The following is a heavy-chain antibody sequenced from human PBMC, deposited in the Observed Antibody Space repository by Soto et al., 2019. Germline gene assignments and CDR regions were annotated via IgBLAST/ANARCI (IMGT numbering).Heavy chain of an antibody. CDR2: IIPIFGTA. D-gene: IGHD3-22*01. J-gene: IGHJ6*02. V-gene: IGHV1-69*13. Sequence: ASVKVSCKASGGTFSSYAISWVRQAPGQGLEWMGGIIPIFGTANYAQKFQGRGTITADESTSTAHMELSSLRSEDTAVYYCARASLRGYYDSSGYYDYYYGMDVWGQGTTVTVSS. CDR3: ARASLRGYYDSSGYYDYYYGMDV. CDR1: GGTFSSYA.